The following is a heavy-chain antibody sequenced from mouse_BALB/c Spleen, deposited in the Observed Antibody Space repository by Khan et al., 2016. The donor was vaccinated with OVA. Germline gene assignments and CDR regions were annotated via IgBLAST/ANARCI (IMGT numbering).Heavy chain of an antibody. CDR1: GYTFTDYS. CDR3: ARSLSLRPRN. J-gene: IGHJ3*01. CDR2: INTETGEP. V-gene: IGHV9-2-1*01. D-gene: IGHD1-2*01. Sequence: QIQLVQSGPELKKPGETVKISCKASGYTFTDYSMHWVKQAPGKGLKWMGWINTETGEPTYADDFTGRFAFSLETSASTAYLQIHNPKNEDTATYFCARSLSLRPRNWGQGTLVTVSA.